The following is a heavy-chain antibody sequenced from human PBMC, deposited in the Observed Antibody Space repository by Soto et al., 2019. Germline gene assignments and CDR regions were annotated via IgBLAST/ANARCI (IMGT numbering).Heavy chain of an antibody. CDR2: IYYSGST. CDR1: GGSISSYF. CDR3: ARVPTYYQDSIGYQPFHP. V-gene: IGHV4-59*01. J-gene: IGHJ5*02. D-gene: IGHD3-22*01. Sequence: SETLSLTCTVSGGSISSYFWSWIRQPPGKGLEWIGYIYYSGSTNYNPSLKSRVTISVDTSKNQFSLKLTSVTAADTAVYYCARVPTYYQDSIGYQPFHPWGQGTLVTVS.